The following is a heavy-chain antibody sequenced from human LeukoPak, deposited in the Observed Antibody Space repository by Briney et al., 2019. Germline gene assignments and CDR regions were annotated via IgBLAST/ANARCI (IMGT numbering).Heavy chain of an antibody. CDR1: GYSISSGYY. V-gene: IGHV4-38-2*01. D-gene: IGHD1-26*01. CDR2: IDHSGST. CDR3: ARHSQYRGSYQWRIYYFDY. J-gene: IGHJ4*02. Sequence: KPSETLSLTCAVSGYSISSGYYWGWIRQPPGKGLEWIGSIDHSGSTYYNPSLKSRVTISVDTSKNQFSLKLSSVTAADTAVYYCARHSQYRGSYQWRIYYFDYWGQGTLVTVYS.